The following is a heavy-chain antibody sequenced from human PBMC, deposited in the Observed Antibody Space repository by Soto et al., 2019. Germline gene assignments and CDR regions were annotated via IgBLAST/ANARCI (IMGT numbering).Heavy chain of an antibody. J-gene: IGHJ5*02. V-gene: IGHV4-39*07. Sequence: SETLSLTCTVSGGSISSRSYYWGCIRPPPGKGLEWIGYIYHSGSTLYNPSLKSRVTISIDKSKNQFSLKLSSVTAADTAVYYCARDQLEGNWFDPWGQGTLVTVSS. CDR1: GGSISSRSYY. CDR3: ARDQLEGNWFDP. CDR2: IYHSGST. D-gene: IGHD1-1*01.